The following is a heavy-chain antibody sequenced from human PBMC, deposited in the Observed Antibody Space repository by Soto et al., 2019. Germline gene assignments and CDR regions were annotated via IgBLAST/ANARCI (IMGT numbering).Heavy chain of an antibody. V-gene: IGHV3-30*18. CDR1: GFTFSSYG. CDR2: ISYDGSNK. Sequence: PGGSLRLSCAASGFTFSSYGMHWVRQAPGKGLEWVAVISYDGSNKYYADSVKGRFTISRDNSKNTLYLQMNSLRAEDTAVYYCAKQWLVMYDYWGQGTLVTVSS. J-gene: IGHJ4*02. D-gene: IGHD6-19*01. CDR3: AKQWLVMYDY.